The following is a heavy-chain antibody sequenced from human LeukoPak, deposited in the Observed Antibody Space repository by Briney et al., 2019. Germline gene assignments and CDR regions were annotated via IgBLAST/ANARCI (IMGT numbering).Heavy chain of an antibody. V-gene: IGHV3-23*01. J-gene: IGHJ3*01. CDR1: GFSFSSYV. D-gene: IGHD2-15*01. Sequence: PGGSLRLSCAASGFSFSSYVMSWVRQAPGKGLEWVSGISGSGDNTYYVDSVKGRFTISRDNSKNTLYLQMNSLRAEDTAVYYCVKLLFWGQGTMVTVSS. CDR3: VKLLF. CDR2: ISGSGDNT.